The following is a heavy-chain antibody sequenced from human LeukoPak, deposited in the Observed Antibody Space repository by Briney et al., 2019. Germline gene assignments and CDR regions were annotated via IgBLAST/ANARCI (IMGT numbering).Heavy chain of an antibody. CDR3: ARDDSSGYYDYYYYYGMDV. Sequence: PSETLSLTCTVSGGSISSGGYYWSWIRQHPGKGLEWIGYIYYSGSTYYNPSLKSRVTISVDTSKNQFSLKLSSVTAADTAVYYCARDDSSGYYDYYYYYGMDVWGQGTTVTVSS. CDR1: GGSISSGGYY. D-gene: IGHD3-22*01. CDR2: IYYSGST. V-gene: IGHV4-31*03. J-gene: IGHJ6*02.